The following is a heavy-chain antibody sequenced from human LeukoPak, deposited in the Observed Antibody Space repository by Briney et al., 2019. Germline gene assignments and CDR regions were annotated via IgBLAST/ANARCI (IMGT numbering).Heavy chain of an antibody. CDR2: IYWNDDK. CDR3: AHRRRENYYDSSGYYLDYFDY. J-gene: IGHJ4*02. V-gene: IGHV2-5*01. D-gene: IGHD3-22*01. CDR1: GFSLSTSGVG. Sequence: ESGPTLVKPTQTLTLTCTFSGFSLSTSGVGVGWIRQPPGKALEWIALIYWNDDKRYSPSLKGRLTITKDTSKNQVVLTMTNMDPVDTATYYCAHRRRENYYDSSGYYLDYFDYWGQGTLVTVSS.